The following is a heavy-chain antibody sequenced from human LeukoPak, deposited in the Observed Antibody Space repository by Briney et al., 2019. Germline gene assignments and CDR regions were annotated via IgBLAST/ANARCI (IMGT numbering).Heavy chain of an antibody. J-gene: IGHJ4*02. V-gene: IGHV3-23*01. D-gene: IGHD2-15*01. CDR3: AKHGYSSCYNPLDY. CDR1: GFTFSSFA. Sequence: GGSLRLSCAAPGFTFSSFAMSWVRQTPGKGLEWVSGISSSGDDTYYEDSVKGRFTISRDNSKDTLYLQMNSLRAEDTAVYYCAKHGYSSCYNPLDYWGQGALVTVSS. CDR2: ISSSGDDT.